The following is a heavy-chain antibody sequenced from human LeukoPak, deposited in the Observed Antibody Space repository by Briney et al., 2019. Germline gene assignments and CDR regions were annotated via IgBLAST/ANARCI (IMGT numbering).Heavy chain of an antibody. D-gene: IGHD3-22*01. CDR2: INTDGSST. V-gene: IGHV3-74*01. CDR3: ARPRAYDTRDFDY. J-gene: IGHJ4*02. Sequence: GGSLRLSCAASGFTFSSYWMHWVRQAPGKGLVWVSHINTDGSSTTYADSVKGRFTISRDNAKNTVYLQMNSLRAEDTAVYYCARPRAYDTRDFDYWGQGTLVTVSS. CDR1: GFTFSSYW.